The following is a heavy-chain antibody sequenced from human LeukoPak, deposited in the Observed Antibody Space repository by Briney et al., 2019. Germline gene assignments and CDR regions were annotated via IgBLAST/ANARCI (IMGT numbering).Heavy chain of an antibody. D-gene: IGHD5-12*01. J-gene: IGHJ6*02. CDR2: IYSGGST. Sequence: PGGSLRLSCAASGFTVSSNYMSWVRQAPGKGLEWVSVIYSGGSTYYADSVKGRFTISRHNSKNTLYLQMNSLRAEDTAVYYCARARWGYDPPYYGMDVRGQGTTVTVSS. CDR3: ARARWGYDPPYYGMDV. CDR1: GFTVSSNY. V-gene: IGHV3-53*04.